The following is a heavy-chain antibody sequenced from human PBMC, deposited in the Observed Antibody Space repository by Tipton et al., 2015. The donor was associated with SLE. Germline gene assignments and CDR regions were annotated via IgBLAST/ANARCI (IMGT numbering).Heavy chain of an antibody. Sequence: TLSLTCTVSGGSISGYYWSWVRQPPGKGLEWIGYISFSGLTNYNPYVRSRVSTSMDTSKNQFSLQMSSVTAAATALYYCARHKLGFSWSYFDSWGQGTLVTVSS. V-gene: IGHV4-59*08. CDR3: ARHKLGFSWSYFDS. CDR1: GGSISGYY. D-gene: IGHD3-3*01. J-gene: IGHJ4*02. CDR2: ISFSGLT.